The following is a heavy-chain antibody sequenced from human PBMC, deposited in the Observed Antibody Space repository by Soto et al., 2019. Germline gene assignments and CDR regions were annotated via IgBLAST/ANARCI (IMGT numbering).Heavy chain of an antibody. J-gene: IGHJ4*02. Sequence: GESLKISCRGSGYTFTNYYIAWVRQMPGKGLEWMGIIFPGDSDITYSPSFHGKVTISADRSINTAYLQWNSLEASDTAFYFCARSPRSSPYFDYWGQGALVTVSS. CDR2: IFPGDSDI. CDR1: GYTFTNYY. CDR3: ARSPRSSPYFDY. V-gene: IGHV5-51*01. D-gene: IGHD6-13*01.